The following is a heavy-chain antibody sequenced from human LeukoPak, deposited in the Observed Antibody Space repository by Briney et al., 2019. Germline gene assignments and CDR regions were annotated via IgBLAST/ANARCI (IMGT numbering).Heavy chain of an antibody. CDR2: INSDGSGT. CDR3: ASLVVVPAAMVSWFDP. D-gene: IGHD2-2*01. J-gene: IGHJ5*02. Sequence: GGSLRLSCAASGFTFSRYSMHWVRQAPGKGLVWVSHINSDGSGTDYADSVKGRFTISRDNAKNTLYLQMNSLRAEDTAVYYCASLVVVPAAMVSWFDPWGQGTLVTVSS. V-gene: IGHV3-74*01. CDR1: GFTFSRYS.